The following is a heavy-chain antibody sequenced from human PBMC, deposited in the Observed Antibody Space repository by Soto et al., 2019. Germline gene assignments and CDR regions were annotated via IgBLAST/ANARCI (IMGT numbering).Heavy chain of an antibody. CDR1: GFTFSSYA. V-gene: IGHV3-30-3*01. CDR3: ARAGCDGGSCYTLVGLRYGMDV. D-gene: IGHD2-15*01. J-gene: IGHJ6*02. Sequence: QVQLVESGGGVVQPGRSLRLSCAASGFTFSSYAMYWVRQAPGKGLEWVAVISYDGNNKYYADSVKGRFTISRDNSKKTLYPQMIGVRAEDMAVYYCARAGCDGGSCYTLVGLRYGMDVWGQGTTVTVSS. CDR2: ISYDGNNK.